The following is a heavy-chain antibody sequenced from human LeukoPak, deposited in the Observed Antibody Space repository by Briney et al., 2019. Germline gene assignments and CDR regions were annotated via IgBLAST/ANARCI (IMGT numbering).Heavy chain of an antibody. Sequence: GASVTVSCKASGYTFTGYYMHWVRQAPGQGLEWMGWINPNSGGTNYAQKFQGRVTMTRDTSISTAYMELSRLRSDDTAVYYCARDRYYYDSSDYPLFDYWGQGTLVAVSS. CDR2: INPNSGGT. V-gene: IGHV1-2*02. D-gene: IGHD3-22*01. CDR3: ARDRYYYDSSDYPLFDY. CDR1: GYTFTGYY. J-gene: IGHJ4*02.